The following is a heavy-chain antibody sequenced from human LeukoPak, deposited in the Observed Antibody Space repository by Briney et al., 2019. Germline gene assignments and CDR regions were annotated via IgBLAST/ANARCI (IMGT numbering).Heavy chain of an antibody. CDR1: GGSFSAYY. CDR3: ARHPTKWELRLSLDY. D-gene: IGHD1-26*01. J-gene: IGHJ4*02. V-gene: IGHV4-34*01. CDR2: VNHSGNT. Sequence: SETLSLTCAVYGGSFSAYYWSWIRQPPGKGLEWIGEVNHSGNTNFNPSLKSRVTISVDTSNNQFFLKMSSMTAADTAVYYCARHPTKWELRLSLDYWGQGILVTVSS.